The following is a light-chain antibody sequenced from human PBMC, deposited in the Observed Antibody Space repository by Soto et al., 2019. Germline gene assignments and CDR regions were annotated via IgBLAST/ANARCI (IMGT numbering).Light chain of an antibody. J-gene: IGKJ1*01. Sequence: EIVMTQSPATLSVSPGERATLSCRASQSISIHFAWYQQQPGQRPRLLIYGASTRDTGTPARFSGSGSGTEVTLTLSSLQSEDFAVYYCHQYDSWPSWTFGQGTKVEIK. CDR3: HQYDSWPSWT. CDR1: QSISIH. CDR2: GAS. V-gene: IGKV3-15*01.